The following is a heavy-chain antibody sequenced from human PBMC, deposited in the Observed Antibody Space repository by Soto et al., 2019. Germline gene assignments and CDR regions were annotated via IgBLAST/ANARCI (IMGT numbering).Heavy chain of an antibody. CDR2: ISSNGGIT. CDR3: VKAGPIGSWELILSYYYGMDV. D-gene: IGHD1-26*01. J-gene: IGHJ6*02. CDR1: GFTFSSYA. Sequence: PGGSLRLSCSASGFTFSSYAMHWVRQAPGKGLEYVSAISSNGGITYYADSVKGRFTISRDNSKNTLYLQMSSLRAEDTAVYYCVKAGPIGSWELILSYYYGMDVWGQGTKVTVS. V-gene: IGHV3-64D*06.